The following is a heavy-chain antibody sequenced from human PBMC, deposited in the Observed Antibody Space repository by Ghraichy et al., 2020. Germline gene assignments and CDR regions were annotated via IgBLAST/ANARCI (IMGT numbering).Heavy chain of an antibody. V-gene: IGHV1-69*13. CDR3: ARVNERVLHCSSTSCNNNWFDP. D-gene: IGHD2-2*02. CDR1: GGTFSSYA. J-gene: IGHJ5*02. Sequence: SVKVSCKASGGTFSSYAISWVRQAPGQGLEWMGGIIPIFGTANYAQKFQGRVTITADESTSTAYMELSSLRSEDTAVYYCARVNERVLHCSSTSCNNNWFDPWGQGTLVTVSS. CDR2: IIPIFGTA.